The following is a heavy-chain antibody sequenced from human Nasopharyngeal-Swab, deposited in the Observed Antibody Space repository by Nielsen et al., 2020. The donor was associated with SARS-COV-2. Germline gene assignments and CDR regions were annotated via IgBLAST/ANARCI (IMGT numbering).Heavy chain of an antibody. Sequence: SLNISCPAPGFTFRTSIMNRVRQAPGKGLEWVAVMASDGRHQQPADSVKGRYTISRDNSKNTLSLPMNSLTAEDTALYYCGRESDGFVIWGHGEMVTVS. CDR2: MASDGRHQ. J-gene: IGHJ3*02. CDR1: GFTFRTSI. V-gene: IGHV3-30*04. CDR3: GRESDGFVI.